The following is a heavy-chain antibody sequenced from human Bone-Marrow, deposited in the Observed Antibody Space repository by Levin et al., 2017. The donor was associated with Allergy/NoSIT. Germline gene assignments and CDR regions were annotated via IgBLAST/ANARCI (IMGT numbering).Heavy chain of an antibody. CDR2: INPDSGDT. CDR1: GYSFTGHH. V-gene: IGHV1-2*02. J-gene: IGHJ4*02. Sequence: GESLKISCKASGYSFTGHHVHWLRQAPGQGLEWMGWINPDSGDTNYAQKFQGRVTLTRDMSISTAYMELSSLISDDTALYYCARVAPREQWLASALDYWGQGTLVTVSS. CDR3: ARVAPREQWLASALDY. D-gene: IGHD6-19*01.